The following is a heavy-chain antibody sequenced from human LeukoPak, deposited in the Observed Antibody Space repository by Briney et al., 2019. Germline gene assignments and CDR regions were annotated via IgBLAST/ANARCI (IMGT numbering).Heavy chain of an antibody. CDR1: AFTFSDYW. V-gene: IGHV3-7*01. J-gene: IGHJ6*02. Sequence: AGGSLRLSCAASAFTFSDYWMSWVRQARGKGPEWVTNIKKDRSEEHYVDSVKGRFTVSRDNAKNSLFLQMNSLRVEDTAVYYCATYDNWVAGDVWGQGTSVSVSS. CDR3: ATYDNWVAGDV. CDR2: IKKDRSEE. D-gene: IGHD1-1*01.